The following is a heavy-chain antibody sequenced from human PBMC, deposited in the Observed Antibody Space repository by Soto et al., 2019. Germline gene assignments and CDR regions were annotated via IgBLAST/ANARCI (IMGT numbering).Heavy chain of an antibody. V-gene: IGHV3-49*04. D-gene: IGHD5-12*01. J-gene: IGHJ4*02. Sequence: GSLRLSCTTSGFTFGDYALNWVRQAPGKGLEWVGFIRSKAYGGTPEYAASVKGRFTISREDSKSFAYLEMNSLKTEDTAMYSCTTSGAGNVRFDLWGQGTRVTVSS. CDR3: TTSGAGNVRFDL. CDR2: IRSKAYGGTP. CDR1: GFTFGDYA.